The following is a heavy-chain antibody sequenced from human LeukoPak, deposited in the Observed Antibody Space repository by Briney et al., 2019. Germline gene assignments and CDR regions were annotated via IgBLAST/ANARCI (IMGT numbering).Heavy chain of an antibody. Sequence: ASVKVSCKASGYAFTSYGITWVRQAPGQGLEWMGWISTYSGNTNYAQKLQDRVTMTTDTSTSTAYMELRSLRSDDTAVYYCARHMVNWVDPWGQGTLVTVSS. V-gene: IGHV1-18*01. CDR3: ARHMVNWVDP. D-gene: IGHD3-10*01. CDR1: GYAFTSYG. J-gene: IGHJ5*02. CDR2: ISTYSGNT.